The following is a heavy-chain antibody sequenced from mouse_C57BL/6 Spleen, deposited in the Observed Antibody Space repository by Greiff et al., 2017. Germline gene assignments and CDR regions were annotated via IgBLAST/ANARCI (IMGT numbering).Heavy chain of an antibody. CDR1: GYTFTSYW. J-gene: IGHJ2*01. Sequence: QVQLQQPGAELVMPWASVKLSCKASGYTFTSYWMHWVTQRPGQGLEWIGEIDPSDSYTNYNQKFTGKSTLTVDKSSSTAYMQLSSLTSEDSAVYYCARRYEYGLPDYWGQGTTLTVSS. CDR2: IDPSDSYT. D-gene: IGHD2-4*01. V-gene: IGHV1-69*01. CDR3: ARRYEYGLPDY.